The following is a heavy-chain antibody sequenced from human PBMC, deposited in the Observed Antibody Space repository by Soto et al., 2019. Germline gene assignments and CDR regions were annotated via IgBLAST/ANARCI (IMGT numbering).Heavy chain of an antibody. CDR1: GFSLSSSGVG. CDR2: IYWDDDK. D-gene: IGHD6-13*01. Sequence: QITLKESGPTLVKPTQTLTLTCTFSGFSLSSSGVGVGWIRQPPGKALEWLALIYWDDDKRYSPSLKSRLTIXKXXSKNQVVLTMANMDPVDTATYYCAHSSWYDYYFDYWGQGTLVTVSS. CDR3: AHSSWYDYYFDY. V-gene: IGHV2-5*02. J-gene: IGHJ4*02.